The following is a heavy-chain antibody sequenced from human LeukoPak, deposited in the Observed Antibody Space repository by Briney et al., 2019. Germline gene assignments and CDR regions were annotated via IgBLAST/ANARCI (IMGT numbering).Heavy chain of an antibody. Sequence: GGSLRLSCAASGFTFSSYEMNWVRQASGKGLEWVGRIRTKANSYATAYAASVKGRFTISRDDSKNTAYLQMNSLKTEDTAVYYCTTCGVDCYRSDYWGQGTLVTVSS. D-gene: IGHD2-21*02. CDR2: IRTKANSYAT. CDR1: GFTFSSYE. V-gene: IGHV3-73*01. CDR3: TTCGVDCYRSDY. J-gene: IGHJ4*02.